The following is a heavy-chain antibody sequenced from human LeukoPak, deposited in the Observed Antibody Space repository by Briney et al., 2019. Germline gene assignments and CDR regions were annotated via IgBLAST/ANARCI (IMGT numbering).Heavy chain of an antibody. D-gene: IGHD4-23*01. J-gene: IGHJ4*02. Sequence: PGGSLRLSCAASGFTFSDYYMTWFRQAPGKGLEWVSYISGGSSYTNFADSVKGRFTISRDNAKNSLYLQMNSLRAEDTAVYYCARVSPLDDGGLGDYWGQGTLVTVSS. V-gene: IGHV3-11*06. CDR3: ARVSPLDDGGLGDY. CDR1: GFTFSDYY. CDR2: ISGGSSYT.